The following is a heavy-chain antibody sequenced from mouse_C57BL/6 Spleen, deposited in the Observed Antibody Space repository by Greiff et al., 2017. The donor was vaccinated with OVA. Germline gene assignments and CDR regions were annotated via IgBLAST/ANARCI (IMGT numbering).Heavy chain of an antibody. J-gene: IGHJ4*01. CDR2: INYDGSST. CDR3: TRDHVYVWAMDY. CDR1: GFTFSDYY. D-gene: IGHD2-2*01. V-gene: IGHV5-16*01. Sequence: EVHLVESEGGLVQPGSSMKLSCTASGFTFSDYYMAWVRQVPEKGLEWVANINYDGSSTYYLDSLKSRFIISRDNAKNILYLQMSSLKSEDTATYYGTRDHVYVWAMDYWGQGTSVTVSS.